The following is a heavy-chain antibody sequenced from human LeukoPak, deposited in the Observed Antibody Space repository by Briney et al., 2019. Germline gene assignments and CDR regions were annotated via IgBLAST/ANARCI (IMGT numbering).Heavy chain of an antibody. D-gene: IGHD2-2*01. J-gene: IGHJ3*02. CDR2: IYSSGST. Sequence: SETLSLACRVSGASINSGSNYWGWIRQPPGKTLEWIGSIYSSGSTYYNPSLKSRVIIMIDTPKNHFSLTLSSVTAADTAVYYCARSDGHGLVGIWGQGTMVTVSS. CDR3: ARSDGHGLVGI. CDR1: GASINSGSNY. V-gene: IGHV4-39*07.